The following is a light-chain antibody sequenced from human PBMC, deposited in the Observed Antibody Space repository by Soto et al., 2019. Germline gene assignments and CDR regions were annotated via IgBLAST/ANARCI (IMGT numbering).Light chain of an antibody. CDR1: SSDVGGYNY. Sequence: QSVLTQPASVSGSPGQSITISCTGNSSDVGGYNYVSWYQQHPGKAPKLMIYKVSNRPSGVSNRFSGSKSGNTASLTISGLQAEDEADYYCSSYTSRSTLDYVFGSGTKLTVL. J-gene: IGLJ1*01. CDR3: SSYTSRSTLDYV. V-gene: IGLV2-14*01. CDR2: KVS.